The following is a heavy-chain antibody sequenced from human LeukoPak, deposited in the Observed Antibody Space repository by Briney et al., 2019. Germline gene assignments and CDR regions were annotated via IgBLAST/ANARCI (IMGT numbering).Heavy chain of an antibody. J-gene: IGHJ6*04. Sequence: SETLSLTCTVSGGSVSSGSYYWSWIRQPPGKGLEWIGYIYYSGSPNYNPSLKSRVTISVDTSKNQFSLKLSSVTAADTAVYYCARCVSEPSSYYYYYYGMDVWGKGTTVTVSS. D-gene: IGHD5/OR15-5a*01. CDR3: ARCVSEPSSYYYYYYGMDV. CDR1: GGSVSSGSYY. V-gene: IGHV4-61*01. CDR2: IYYSGSP.